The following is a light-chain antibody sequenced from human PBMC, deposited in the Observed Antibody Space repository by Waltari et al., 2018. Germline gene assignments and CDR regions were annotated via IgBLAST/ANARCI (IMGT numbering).Light chain of an antibody. J-gene: IGLJ1*01. CDR3: AAWDDSLNGLYV. V-gene: IGLV1-44*01. Sequence: QSVLTQPPSASGTPGQRVTISCSGSSSNIGSNTVNWYQQLPGPAPQPLIYSNNQQPSGVPDRFAGSKSGPSAPLAISGLQSEDEADYYCAAWDDSLNGLYVFGTGTKVTVL. CDR2: SNN. CDR1: SSNIGSNT.